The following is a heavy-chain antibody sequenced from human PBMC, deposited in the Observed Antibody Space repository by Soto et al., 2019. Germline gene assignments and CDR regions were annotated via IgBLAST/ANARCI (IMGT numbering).Heavy chain of an antibody. CDR1: GGSFSGYY. J-gene: IGHJ4*02. CDR2: INHSGST. Sequence: WETLPRTCAVCGGSFSGYYWSWIRQPPGKGLEWIGEINHSGSTNYNPSLKSRVTISVDTSKNQFSLKLSSVTPADTSVYFCARLFTPSRSYDYCGRATLVPV. V-gene: IGHV4-34*01. CDR3: ARLFTPSRSYDY. D-gene: IGHD1-26*01.